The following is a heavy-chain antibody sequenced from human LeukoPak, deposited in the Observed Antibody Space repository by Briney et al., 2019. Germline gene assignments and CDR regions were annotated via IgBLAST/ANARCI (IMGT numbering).Heavy chain of an antibody. CDR3: ARDAYYYDSSGSQYYFDY. CDR2: INPNSGVT. D-gene: IGHD3-22*01. CDR1: GYTFTGYY. V-gene: IGHV1-2*02. J-gene: IGHJ4*02. Sequence: AASVKVSCKASGYTFTGYYMHWVRQAPGQGLEWMGWINPNSGVTDYAQKFQGRVTMTRDTSISTAYMELSRLRSDDTAVYYCARDAYYYDSSGSQYYFDYWGQGTLVTVSS.